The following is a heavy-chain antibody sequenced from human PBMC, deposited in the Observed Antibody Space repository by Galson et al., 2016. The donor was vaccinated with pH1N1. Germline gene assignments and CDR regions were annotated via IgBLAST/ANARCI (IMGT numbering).Heavy chain of an antibody. CDR3: ARLSGSRWLDP. CDR1: GYMFTSYG. V-gene: IGHV1-18*01. D-gene: IGHD3-10*01. Sequence: QSGAEVKEPGASVKASCKASGYMFTSYGITWVRQAPGQGLEWMGLISGYNGSTNYAQKFRGRLTMTTDTSTTTAYMELRSLRSDDTAFYYCARLSGSRWLDPWGQGTLVTVSS. J-gene: IGHJ5*02. CDR2: ISGYNGST.